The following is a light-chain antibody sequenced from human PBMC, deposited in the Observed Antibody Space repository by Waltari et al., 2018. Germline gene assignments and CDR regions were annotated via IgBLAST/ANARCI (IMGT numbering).Light chain of an antibody. CDR1: QSVRTY. CDR2: DAS. Sequence: EIVLTQSPATLSLSPGERATLSCRASQSVRTYLPWYQHRPGLAPRLLIYDASNRATDVPARFSGSGSGTDFTLTISSLQPEDFAVYYCQERSNWPGGAFGGGTKVE. V-gene: IGKV3-11*01. CDR3: QERSNWPGGA. J-gene: IGKJ4*01.